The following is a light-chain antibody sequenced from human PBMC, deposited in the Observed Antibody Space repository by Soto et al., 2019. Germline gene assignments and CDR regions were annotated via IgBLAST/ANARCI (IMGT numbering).Light chain of an antibody. CDR2: GAS. Sequence: EIVLTQSPGTLSLSPGERATLSCRASQSVSRNFLAWYQQKPGQAPRLLIYGASNRAAGIPDRFSGSGSGTDFTLTISRLEPEDFAVYYCQQYGSSPRTFGQGTKVEIK. CDR1: QSVSRNF. V-gene: IGKV3-20*01. CDR3: QQYGSSPRT. J-gene: IGKJ1*01.